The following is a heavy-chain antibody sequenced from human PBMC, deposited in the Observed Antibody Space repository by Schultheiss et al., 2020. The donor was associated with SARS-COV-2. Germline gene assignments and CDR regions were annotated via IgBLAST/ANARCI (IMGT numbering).Heavy chain of an antibody. CDR3: ASTGRDYGDAFDI. CDR1: GFTFSSYG. V-gene: IGHV3-21*05. J-gene: IGHJ3*02. CDR2: ISSSSSYT. D-gene: IGHD4-17*01. Sequence: GGSLRLSCAASGFTFSSYGMHWVRQAPGKGLEWVSYISSSSSYTNYADSVKGRFTISRDNAKNSLYLQMNSLRAEDTAVYYCASTGRDYGDAFDIWGQGTMVTVSS.